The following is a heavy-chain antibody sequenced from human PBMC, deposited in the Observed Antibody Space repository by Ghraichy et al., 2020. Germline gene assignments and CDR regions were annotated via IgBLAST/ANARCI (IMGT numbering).Heavy chain of an antibody. D-gene: IGHD2-15*01. CDR2: IYYSGST. Sequence: SETLSLTCTVSGGSISSSSYYWGWIRQPPGKGLEWIGSIYYSGSTYYNPSLKSRVTISVDTSKNQFSLKLSSETAADTAVYYCARCLYCSGGSCYPNDYWSQGTLVTVSS. CDR3: ARCLYCSGGSCYPNDY. J-gene: IGHJ4*02. CDR1: GGSISSSSYY. V-gene: IGHV4-39*01.